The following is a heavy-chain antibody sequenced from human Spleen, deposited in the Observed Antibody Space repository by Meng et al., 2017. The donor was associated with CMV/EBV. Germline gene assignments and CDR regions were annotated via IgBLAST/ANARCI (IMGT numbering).Heavy chain of an antibody. J-gene: IGHJ5*02. CDR2: ISGSGGTT. D-gene: IGHD2-8*01. Sequence: GESLKISCAASGFTFSNYGMSWVRQAPGKGLEWVSAISGSGGTTYYADSVKGRFTISRDNSKNTLYLQMNSLRAEDTAVYYCARVNIVLMVYGGGFDPWGQGTLVTVSS. CDR1: GFTFSNYG. V-gene: IGHV3-23*01. CDR3: ARVNIVLMVYGGGFDP.